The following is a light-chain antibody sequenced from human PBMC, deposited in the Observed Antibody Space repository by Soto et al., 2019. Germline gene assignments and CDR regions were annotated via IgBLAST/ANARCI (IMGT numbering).Light chain of an antibody. J-gene: IGKJ1*01. Sequence: DIQMTQPPSSLSASVGDRVTITCRASQNINSYLNWYQQKPGKAPQLLIYASSNLQSGVPSRFSGSGSGTDFTLAISSLQPDDFATYYCQQSFSTTWSFGQGTKV. CDR3: QQSFSTTWS. V-gene: IGKV1-39*01. CDR2: ASS. CDR1: QNINSY.